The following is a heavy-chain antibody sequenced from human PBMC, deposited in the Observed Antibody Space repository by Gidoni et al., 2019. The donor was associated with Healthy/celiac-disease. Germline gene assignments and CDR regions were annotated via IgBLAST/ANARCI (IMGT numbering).Heavy chain of an antibody. D-gene: IGHD2-2*01. V-gene: IGHV3-30*18. J-gene: IGHJ4*02. CDR2: ISYDGSNK. Sequence: QVQLVESGGGVVQPGRSLRLSCAASGFTFSSYGMHWVRQAPGKGLEWVAVISYDGSNKYYADPVKGRFTISRDNFKNTLYLQMNSLRAEDTAVYYCAKDQDQLPLLEWYYFDYWGQGTLVTVSS. CDR1: GFTFSSYG. CDR3: AKDQDQLPLLEWYYFDY.